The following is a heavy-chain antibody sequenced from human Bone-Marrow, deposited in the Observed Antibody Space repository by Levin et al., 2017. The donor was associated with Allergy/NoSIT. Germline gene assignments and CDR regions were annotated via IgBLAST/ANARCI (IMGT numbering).Heavy chain of an antibody. Sequence: GESLKISCAASGFTFTSYAMSWVRQAPGKGLEWVSGISGSGGSTYYADSVKGRFTISRDNSKNTLFLQMNSLRAEDTAVYYCAKGTRGYSSGGDALDYWGQGTLVTVSS. V-gene: IGHV3-23*01. CDR3: AKGTRGYSSGGDALDY. CDR2: ISGSGGST. D-gene: IGHD6-19*01. CDR1: GFTFTSYA. J-gene: IGHJ4*02.